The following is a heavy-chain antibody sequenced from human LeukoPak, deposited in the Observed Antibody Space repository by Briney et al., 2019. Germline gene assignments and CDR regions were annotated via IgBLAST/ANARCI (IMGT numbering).Heavy chain of an antibody. V-gene: IGHV3-30*18. CDR1: GFTFSSYG. CDR2: ISYDGSNK. CDR3: AKVYYYDSSDAFDI. Sequence: GRSLRLSCAASGFTFSSYGMHWVRQAPGKGLEWVAVISYDGSNKYYADSVKGRFTISRDNSKNTLYLQMNSLRAEDTAVYYCAKVYYYDSSDAFDIWGQGTMVTVSS. J-gene: IGHJ3*02. D-gene: IGHD3-22*01.